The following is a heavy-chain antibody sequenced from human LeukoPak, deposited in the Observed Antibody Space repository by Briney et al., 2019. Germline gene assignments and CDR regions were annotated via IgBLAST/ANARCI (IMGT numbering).Heavy chain of an antibody. CDR3: ARSWTPLRDIVVVPAAQTRFYMDV. CDR2: ISAYNGNT. Sequence: GASVKVSCKASGYTLTSYGISWVRQAPGQGLEWMGWISAYNGNTRYAQKLQGRVTMTRDTSISTAYMELSRLRSDDTAVYYCARSWTPLRDIVVVPAAQTRFYMDVWGKGTTVTISS. CDR1: GYTLTSYG. D-gene: IGHD2-2*01. J-gene: IGHJ6*03. V-gene: IGHV1-18*01.